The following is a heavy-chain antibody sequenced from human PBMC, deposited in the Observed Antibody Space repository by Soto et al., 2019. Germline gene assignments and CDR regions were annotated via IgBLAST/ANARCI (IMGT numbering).Heavy chain of an antibody. CDR2: IYWDDAI. CDR1: GFSLTSSGVG. V-gene: IGHV2-5*02. J-gene: IGHJ5*02. D-gene: IGHD3-3*01. Sequence: QITLKESGPTLVKPTQTLTVTCTFSGFSLTSSGVGVGWIRPPTGKALEWVALIYWDDAISYSPSLKSRLTNTKDTSKNQVVLKMTTMDPVDTATYYCARSYYVFQGPPIRGFEPWGQGILVTVSS. CDR3: ARSYYVFQGPPIRGFEP.